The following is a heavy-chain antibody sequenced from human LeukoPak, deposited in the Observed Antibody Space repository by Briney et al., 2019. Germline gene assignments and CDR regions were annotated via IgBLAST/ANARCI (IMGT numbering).Heavy chain of an antibody. CDR3: TKNYGSGSFDY. J-gene: IGHJ4*02. Sequence: GGSLRFSCAASGFTFSTYAMTGVRQAPGKGLEWVSAISGSGAGTYYADSVKGRFTLSRDNSKSTLYLQMNSLRVEDTAVYYCTKNYGSGSFDYWGQGTLVTVSS. D-gene: IGHD3-10*01. CDR1: GFTFSTYA. CDR2: ISGSGAGT. V-gene: IGHV3-23*01.